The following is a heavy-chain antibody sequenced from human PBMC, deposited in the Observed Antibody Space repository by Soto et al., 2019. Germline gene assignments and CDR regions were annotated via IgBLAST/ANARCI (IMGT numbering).Heavy chain of an antibody. Sequence: SETLSLTCTVSGGSISSSGYYGSWIRQPPGKGLEWIGYIYYSGSTNYNPSLKSRVTISVDTSKNQFSLKLSSVTAADTAVYYCAIVEGGIGPGAFDIWGQGTMVT. D-gene: IGHD1-26*01. CDR1: GGSISSSGYY. CDR2: IYYSGST. V-gene: IGHV4-61*08. J-gene: IGHJ3*02. CDR3: AIVEGGIGPGAFDI.